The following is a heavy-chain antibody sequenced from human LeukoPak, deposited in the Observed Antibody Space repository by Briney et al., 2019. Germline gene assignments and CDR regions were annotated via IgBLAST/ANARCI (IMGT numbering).Heavy chain of an antibody. V-gene: IGHV3-33*01. CDR2: IWYDGSNK. CDR3: ASQPAAGTDYYDY. J-gene: IGHJ4*02. D-gene: IGHD6-13*01. CDR1: GFTFSSYG. Sequence: SGGSLRLSCAASGFTFSSYGMHWVRQAPGKGLEWVAVIWYDGSNKYYADSVKGRFTISRDNSKNTLYLQMNSLRAEDTAVYYCASQPAAGTDYYDYWGQGTLVTVSS.